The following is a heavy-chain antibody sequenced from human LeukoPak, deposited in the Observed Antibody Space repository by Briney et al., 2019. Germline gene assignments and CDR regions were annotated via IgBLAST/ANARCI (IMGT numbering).Heavy chain of an antibody. V-gene: IGHV3-21*01. CDR3: AREGGRYRYHDAFDL. CDR2: ISSGSSYL. CDR1: GLTFTRYT. J-gene: IGHJ3*01. Sequence: GGSLRLSCAASGLTFTRYTMNWVRQTPGKGLEWVASISSGSSYLYYADSVRGRFTISRDDAKKSSFLQMNSLTAEDTAIYYCAREGGRYRYHDAFDLWGQGTMVTVSS. D-gene: IGHD1-26*01.